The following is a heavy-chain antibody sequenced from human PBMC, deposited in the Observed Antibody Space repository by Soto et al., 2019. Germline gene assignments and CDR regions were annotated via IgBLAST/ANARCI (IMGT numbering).Heavy chain of an antibody. Sequence: QVQLVQSGAEVKKPGSSVKVSCKASGGTFSSYTISWVRQAPGQGLEWMGRIIPILGIANYAQKVQGRVTVTEDKSTSTAYMELSRLRAEDTAVYYCASLPWPGGNWFGPWGQGTLVTVSS. CDR2: IIPILGIA. D-gene: IGHD5-12*01. V-gene: IGHV1-69*02. J-gene: IGHJ5*02. CDR1: GGTFSSYT. CDR3: ASLPWPGGNWFGP.